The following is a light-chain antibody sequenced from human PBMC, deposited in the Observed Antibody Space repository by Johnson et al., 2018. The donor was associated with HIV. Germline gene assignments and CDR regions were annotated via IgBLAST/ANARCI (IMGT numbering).Light chain of an antibody. CDR3: GTWDSGLSDYV. Sequence: QPVLTQPPSVSAAPGQKVTISCSGSSSNIGSNFVSWYQQLPGKAPKLLIYENNKRPSGIPDRFSGSKSGTSATLGITGLQTGDEADYYCGTWDSGLSDYVFGAGTKVTVL. CDR1: SSNIGSNF. CDR2: ENN. V-gene: IGLV1-51*01. J-gene: IGLJ1*01.